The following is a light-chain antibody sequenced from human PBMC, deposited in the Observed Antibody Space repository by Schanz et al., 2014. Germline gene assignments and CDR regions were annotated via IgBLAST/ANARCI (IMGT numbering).Light chain of an antibody. CDR2: DVN. V-gene: IGLV2-8*01. CDR1: SSDVGGYNY. J-gene: IGLJ3*02. CDR3: SSYTSTDTWL. Sequence: QSALTQPPSASGSPGQSVTISCTGTSSDVGGYNYVSWYQQHPGKAPKLMIFDVNQRPSGVPDRFSGSKSGNTASLPVSGLQAEDEADYYCSSYTSTDTWLFGGGTKLTVL.